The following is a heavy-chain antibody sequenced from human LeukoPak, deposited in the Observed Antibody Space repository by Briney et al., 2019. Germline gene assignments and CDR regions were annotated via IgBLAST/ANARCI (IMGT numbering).Heavy chain of an antibody. J-gene: IGHJ5*02. CDR1: GGSISSYY. CDR3: ARSQQLWFGELSTWFDP. D-gene: IGHD3-10*01. V-gene: IGHV4-59*01. Sequence: PSETLSLTCTVSGGSISSYYWSWIRQPPGKGLEWIGYIYYSGSTNYNPSLKSRVTISVDTSKNQFSLKLSSVTAADTAVYYCARSQQLWFGELSTWFDPWGQGTLVTVSS. CDR2: IYYSGST.